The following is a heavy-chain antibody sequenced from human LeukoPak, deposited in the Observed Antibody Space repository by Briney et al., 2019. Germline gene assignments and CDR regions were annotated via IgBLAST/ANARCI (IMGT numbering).Heavy chain of an antibody. CDR3: ARRGSYGDYFDY. CDR2: IYYSGST. D-gene: IGHD1-26*01. J-gene: IGHJ4*02. CDR1: GGSISSSSYY. Sequence: SETLSLTCTVSGGSISSSSYYWGWIRQPPGKGLEWIGSIYYSGSTYYNPSLKSRATISVDTSKNQFSLKLSSVTAADTAVYYCARRGSYGDYFDYWGQGTLVTVSP. V-gene: IGHV4-39*07.